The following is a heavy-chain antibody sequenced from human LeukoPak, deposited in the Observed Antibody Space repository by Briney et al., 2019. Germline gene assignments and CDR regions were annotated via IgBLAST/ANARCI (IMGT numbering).Heavy chain of an antibody. D-gene: IGHD5-18*01. V-gene: IGHV1-8*01. CDR3: AGYAGYSYGDYYYMDV. CDR1: GYTFTSYD. CDR2: RDPNRGNT. Sequence: GASVKVSCKASGYTFTSYDINWVRQAAGQGLEWMGWRDPNRGNTGYAQKFQGRVTMTRNTSISTAYMELSSLRSEDTAVYYCAGYAGYSYGDYYYMDVWGKGTTVTVSS. J-gene: IGHJ6*03.